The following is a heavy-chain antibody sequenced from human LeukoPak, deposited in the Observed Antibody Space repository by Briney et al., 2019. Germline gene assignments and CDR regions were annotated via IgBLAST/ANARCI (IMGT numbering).Heavy chain of an antibody. CDR3: ARLRAYYYDSSGYYNFDY. Sequence: SETLSLTCTVSGGSTSSSSFYWGWIRQPPGKGLECIGRISYSGRTYYNPSLQSRVTISVDTSKNQFSLRLSSVTAADTAVYYCARLRAYYYDSSGYYNFDYWGQGTLVTVSS. CDR2: ISYSGRT. D-gene: IGHD3-22*01. CDR1: GGSTSSSSFY. V-gene: IGHV4-39*01. J-gene: IGHJ4*02.